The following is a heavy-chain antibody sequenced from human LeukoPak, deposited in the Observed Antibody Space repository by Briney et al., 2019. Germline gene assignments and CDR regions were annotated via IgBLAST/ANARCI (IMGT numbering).Heavy chain of an antibody. CDR1: GFTFSGHY. Sequence: ASVKVSCKASGFTFSGHYIHWVRQAPGQGLEWMGYINPNSGGTSSPQKFQGRVTMTTDTSISTVYMELSSLTSDDTAMYYCVREGNELLSKNFDYWGQGSLVTVSS. CDR2: INPNSGGT. V-gene: IGHV1-2*02. D-gene: IGHD2-21*02. CDR3: VREGNELLSKNFDY. J-gene: IGHJ4*02.